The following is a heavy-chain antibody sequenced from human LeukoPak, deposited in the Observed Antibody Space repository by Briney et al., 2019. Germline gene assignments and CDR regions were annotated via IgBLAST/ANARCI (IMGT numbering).Heavy chain of an antibody. CDR1: GFTFSSYW. Sequence: PGGALRLSCAASGFTFSSYWMSWVRQAPGKGLEWVANIKRDGSETYYVDSVKGRFTISRDNAKNSLYLQMSGLRAEDTAVYYCARVDGSSSCPDYWGQGTLVTVSS. CDR2: IKRDGSET. CDR3: ARVDGSSSCPDY. D-gene: IGHD6-13*01. V-gene: IGHV3-7*01. J-gene: IGHJ4*02.